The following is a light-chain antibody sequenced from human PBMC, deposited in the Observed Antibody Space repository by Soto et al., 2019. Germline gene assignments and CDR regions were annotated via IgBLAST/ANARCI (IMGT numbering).Light chain of an antibody. V-gene: IGKV3-15*01. J-gene: IGKJ2*01. CDR1: QRVSSN. CDR3: QQYNNWLMST. Sequence: EIVMTQSPATLSVSPGERATLSCRASQRVSSNFAWYQQKPGQAPRLLIYGASTRATGIPARFSGSGSGTEFTLTISSLQSEDFAVYYCQQYNNWLMSTFGQGTKLEIK. CDR2: GAS.